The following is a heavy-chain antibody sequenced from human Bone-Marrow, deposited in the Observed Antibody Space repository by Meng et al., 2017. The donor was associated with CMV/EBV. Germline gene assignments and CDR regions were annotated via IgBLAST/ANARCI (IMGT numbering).Heavy chain of an antibody. V-gene: IGHV3-33*06. D-gene: IGHD5-24*01. CDR1: GFNFSNYG. CDR2: IWYDGSHR. Sequence: GESLKISCAAAGFNFSNYGIHWVRQAPGKGLEWVAIIWYDGSHRYYADSVQGRFTISRDNSKNTVHLQMNSLRAEDTAVYYCAKDRQSPFSYYFYGMDVWGQGTTVTVSS. CDR3: AKDRQSPFSYYFYGMDV. J-gene: IGHJ6*02.